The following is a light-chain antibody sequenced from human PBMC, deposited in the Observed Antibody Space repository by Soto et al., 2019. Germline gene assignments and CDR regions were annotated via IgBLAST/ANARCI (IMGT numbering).Light chain of an antibody. J-gene: IGLJ3*02. Sequence: QSVLTQPASVSGSPGQSITISCTGTSSDVGGYNYVSWYQQHPGKAPKLMIYEVSNRPSGVSNRFSGSKSGNTASLIISGLQAEDEADYYCSSYTSSSTVFGGGTKVTVL. CDR1: SSDVGGYNY. CDR3: SSYTSSSTV. CDR2: EVS. V-gene: IGLV2-14*01.